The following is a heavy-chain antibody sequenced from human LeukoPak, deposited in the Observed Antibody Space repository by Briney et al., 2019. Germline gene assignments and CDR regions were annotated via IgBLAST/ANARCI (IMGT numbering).Heavy chain of an antibody. J-gene: IGHJ5*01. CDR2: IYYSGST. V-gene: IGHV4-59*08. D-gene: IGHD6-13*01. Sequence: SQTLSLTCTVSGGSISSYYWSWIRQPPGKGLEWIGYIYYSGSTNYNPSLKSRVTISLDTSKNQFSLKLSSVTAADTAVYYCARQSRATGTLDSWGQGTLVTVSS. CDR1: GGSISSYY. CDR3: ARQSRATGTLDS.